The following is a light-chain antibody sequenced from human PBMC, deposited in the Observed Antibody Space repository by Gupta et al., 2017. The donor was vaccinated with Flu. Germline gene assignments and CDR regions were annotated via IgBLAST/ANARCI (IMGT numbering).Light chain of an antibody. CDR1: QSISSW. CDR3: QHYNSYPYT. V-gene: IGKV1-5*03. CDR2: KAS. J-gene: IGKJ2*01. Sequence: DIQMTQSPSTLSASVGDRVTITCRASQSISSWLAWYQQKPGKAPILLIYKASIVESGVPSRFSGSGSGTEFTLTISSRQPDDFATYYCQHYNSYPYTFGQGTKLDIK.